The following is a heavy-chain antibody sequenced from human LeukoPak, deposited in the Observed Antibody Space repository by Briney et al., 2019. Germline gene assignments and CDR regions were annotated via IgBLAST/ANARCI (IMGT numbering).Heavy chain of an antibody. CDR2: ISGSGGST. V-gene: IGHV3-23*01. Sequence: GGSLRLSCAASGFTFSSYAMSWVRQAPGKGLEWVSAISGSGGSTYYADSVKGRFTISRDNSKNTPYLQMNSLRAEDTAVYYCAKTFYYSGSYVSDYYYGMDVWGQGTTVTVSS. CDR1: GFTFSSYA. J-gene: IGHJ6*02. D-gene: IGHD1-26*01. CDR3: AKTFYYSGSYVSDYYYGMDV.